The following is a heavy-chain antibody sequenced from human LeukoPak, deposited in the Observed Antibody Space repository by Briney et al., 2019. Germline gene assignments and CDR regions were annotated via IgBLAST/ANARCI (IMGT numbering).Heavy chain of an antibody. D-gene: IGHD6-19*01. CDR1: GFTFSKYW. J-gene: IGHJ4*02. CDR2: INTDGTVT. V-gene: IGHV3-74*01. CDR3: ATKQWLAPPPDS. Sequence: GGSLRLSCAASGFTFSKYWMLWVRQAPGKGLESVSRINTDGTVTTYADSVLGRFTVSRDNADNTMFLQMNSVRDEDTAVYYCATKQWLAPPPDSWGQGTPVTVSS.